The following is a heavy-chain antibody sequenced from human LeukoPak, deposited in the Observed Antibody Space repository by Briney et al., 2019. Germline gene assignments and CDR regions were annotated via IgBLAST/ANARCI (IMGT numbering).Heavy chain of an antibody. D-gene: IGHD4-17*01. CDR3: ARPYYGDYDYYFDY. V-gene: IGHV1-69*13. CDR2: IIPIFGTA. CDR1: GGTVTSYA. J-gene: IGHJ4*02. Sequence: ASLKVSCKASGGTVTSYAISWVRQAPGHGLERIGGIIPIFGTANYAQKFQGRVTITADESTSTAYMELSSLRSEDTAVYYCARPYYGDYDYYFDYWGQGTLVTVSS.